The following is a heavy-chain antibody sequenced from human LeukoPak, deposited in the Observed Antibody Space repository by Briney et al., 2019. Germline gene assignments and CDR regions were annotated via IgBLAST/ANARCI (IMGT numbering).Heavy chain of an antibody. Sequence: GGSLRLSCAASGFTFSNYAMYWVRQAPGRGLEYVSAISTNGGSTDYANSVKGRFTISRDNSDNRVFLQMGTLRAEDMAVYYCARGGYYDSSGSFDYWGQGILVTVSS. CDR2: ISTNGGST. V-gene: IGHV3-64*01. CDR3: ARGGYYDSSGSFDY. J-gene: IGHJ4*02. D-gene: IGHD3-22*01. CDR1: GFTFSNYA.